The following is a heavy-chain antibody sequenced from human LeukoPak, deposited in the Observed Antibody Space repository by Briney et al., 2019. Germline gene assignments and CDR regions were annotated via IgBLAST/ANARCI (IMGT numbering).Heavy chain of an antibody. CDR3: AKDTGHDWAPVV. CDR1: GFTSHDHA. V-gene: IGHV3-9*02. Sequence: PGGSLRLSCAASGFTSHDHAMHWVRQAPGSGLEWISGISWDTGEKGYADSVKGRFTLSRDSAKDSLYLQMNSLRTEDTGVYFCAKDTGHDWAPVVWSQGTLVIVSS. J-gene: IGHJ4*02. CDR2: ISWDTGEK. D-gene: IGHD3-9*01.